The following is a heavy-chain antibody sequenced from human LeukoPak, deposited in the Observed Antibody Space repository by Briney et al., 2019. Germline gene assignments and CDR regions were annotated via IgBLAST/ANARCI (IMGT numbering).Heavy chain of an antibody. CDR3: ARASYGPFYYYYYGMDV. Sequence: SETLSLTCTVSGGSISSSSYYWGWIRQPPGKGLEWIGSIYYSGSTYYNPSLKSRVTISVDTSKNQFSLKLSSVTAADTAVYYCARASYGPFYYYYYGMDVWGQGTTVTVSS. CDR2: IYYSGST. CDR1: GGSISSSSYY. J-gene: IGHJ6*02. V-gene: IGHV4-39*01. D-gene: IGHD5-18*01.